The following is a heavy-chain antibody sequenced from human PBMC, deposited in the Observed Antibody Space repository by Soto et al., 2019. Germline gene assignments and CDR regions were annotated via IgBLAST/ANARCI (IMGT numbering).Heavy chain of an antibody. Sequence: PGESLKISCKGSGYSFTSYWIGWVRQMPGKGLEWMGIIYPGDSDTRYSPSFQGQVTISADKSISTAYLQWSSLKASDTAMYYCARASSRYYYDSSGYYYASNPFDYWGQGTLVTVSS. D-gene: IGHD3-22*01. J-gene: IGHJ4*02. CDR2: IYPGDSDT. CDR3: ARASSRYYYDSSGYYYASNPFDY. V-gene: IGHV5-51*01. CDR1: GYSFTSYW.